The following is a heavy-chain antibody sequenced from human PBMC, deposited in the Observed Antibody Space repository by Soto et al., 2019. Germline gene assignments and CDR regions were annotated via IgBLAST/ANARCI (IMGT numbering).Heavy chain of an antibody. CDR1: GGSISSYY. CDR2: IYYSGST. Sequence: SETLSLTCTVSGGSISSYYWSWIRQPPGKGLEWIGYIYYSGSTNYNPSLKSRVTISVDTSKNQFSLKLSSVTAADTAVYYCARGGYNFDYWGQGTLVTVSS. V-gene: IGHV4-59*01. CDR3: ARGGYNFDY. J-gene: IGHJ4*02. D-gene: IGHD5-12*01.